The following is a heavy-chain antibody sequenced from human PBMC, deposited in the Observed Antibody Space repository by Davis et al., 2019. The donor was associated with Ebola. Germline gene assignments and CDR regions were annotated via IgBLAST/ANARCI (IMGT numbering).Heavy chain of an antibody. J-gene: IGHJ6*03. Sequence: GESLKISCAASGFTFSSYAMSWVRQAPGKGLEWVSAISGSGGSTYYADSVKGRFTISRDNSKNTLYLQMNSLRAEDTAVYYCAKRTSDYYYMDVWGKGTTVTVSS. V-gene: IGHV3-23*01. CDR1: GFTFSSYA. D-gene: IGHD6-6*01. CDR2: ISGSGGST. CDR3: AKRTSDYYYMDV.